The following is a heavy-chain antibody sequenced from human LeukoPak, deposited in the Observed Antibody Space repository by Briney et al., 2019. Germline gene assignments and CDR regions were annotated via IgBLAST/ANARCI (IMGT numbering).Heavy chain of an antibody. CDR1: GFTFSSYA. CDR3: AKDSQQLVKFSFDAFDI. Sequence: GGSLRLSCAASGFTFSSYAMSWVRQAPGKGLEWVSAISGSGGSTYYADSVKGRFTISRDNSKNTLYLQMNSLRAEDTAVYYCAKDSQQLVKFSFDAFDIWGQGTMVTVSS. J-gene: IGHJ3*02. D-gene: IGHD6-13*01. CDR2: ISGSGGST. V-gene: IGHV3-23*01.